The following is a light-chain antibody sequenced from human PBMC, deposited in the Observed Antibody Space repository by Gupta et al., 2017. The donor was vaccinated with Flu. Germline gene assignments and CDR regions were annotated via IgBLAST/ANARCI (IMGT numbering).Light chain of an antibody. Sequence: DIQMTQSPSTLSASVGDTVTISCRASQSVGNWLAWYQFRPGTAPRLLIYKGSNSESGDPSKFSGSGSGTDFTLTILSLQPDDFATYYCQQDETYPHTFGGGTKVEIK. V-gene: IGKV1-5*03. CDR2: KGS. J-gene: IGKJ4*01. CDR3: QQDETYPHT. CDR1: QSVGNW.